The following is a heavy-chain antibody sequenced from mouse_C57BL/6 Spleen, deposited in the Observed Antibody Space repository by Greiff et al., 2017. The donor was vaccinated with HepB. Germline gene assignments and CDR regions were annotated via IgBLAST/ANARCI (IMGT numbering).Heavy chain of an antibody. V-gene: IGHV14-1*01. CDR1: GFNIKDYY. J-gene: IGHJ4*01. Sequence: EVKLQESGAELVRPGASVKLSCTASGFNIKDYYMHWVKQRPEQGLEWIGRIDPEDGDTEYAPKFQGKATMTADTSSNTAYLQLSSLTSEDTAVYYCTTPLGSSYYYAMDYWGQGTSVTVSS. CDR3: TTPLGSSYYYAMDY. CDR2: IDPEDGDT. D-gene: IGHD1-1*01.